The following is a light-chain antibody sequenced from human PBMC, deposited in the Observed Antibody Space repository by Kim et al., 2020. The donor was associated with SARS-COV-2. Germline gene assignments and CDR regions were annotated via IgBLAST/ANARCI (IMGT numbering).Light chain of an antibody. CDR3: GTWDSSLSAVV. CDR1: SSNIGNNY. V-gene: IGLV1-51*01. J-gene: IGLJ2*01. Sequence: GQKVTISFSGSSSNIGNNYVSWYQQLPGPAPKLLIYDNNKRPSGIPDRFSGSKSGTSATLGITGLQTGDEADYYCGTWDSSLSAVVFGGGTQLTVL. CDR2: DNN.